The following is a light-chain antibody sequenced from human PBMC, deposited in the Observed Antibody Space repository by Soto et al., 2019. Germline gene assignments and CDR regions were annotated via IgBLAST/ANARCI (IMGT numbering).Light chain of an antibody. CDR3: SSYAGSSSPYV. CDR1: SSDVGGYNL. Sequence: QSALTQPASASGSPGQSITISCTGTSSDVGGYNLVSWYQQHPGKAPKLMIFDVSKRPSVLSNRFSASTSGNTASLTISGLQAEDAADYYCSSYAGSSSPYVLGAGTKLTVL. J-gene: IGLJ1*01. CDR2: DVS. V-gene: IGLV2-23*02.